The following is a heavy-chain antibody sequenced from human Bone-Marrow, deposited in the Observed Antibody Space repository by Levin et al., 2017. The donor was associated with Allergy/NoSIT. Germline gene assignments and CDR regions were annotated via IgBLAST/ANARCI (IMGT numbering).Heavy chain of an antibody. CDR1: GFTFSNYN. CDR2: ISISGNHI. J-gene: IGHJ4*02. V-gene: IGHV3-21*01. Sequence: GGSLRLSCAASGFTFSNYNMHWVRQAPGKGLEWVSSISISGNHIYYVDSVKGRFTVSRDNAKNSLYLQMNDLGAEDTAVYFCARDPMTCSGGSCYHFDHWGQGTLVTVSS. D-gene: IGHD2-15*01. CDR3: ARDPMTCSGGSCYHFDH.